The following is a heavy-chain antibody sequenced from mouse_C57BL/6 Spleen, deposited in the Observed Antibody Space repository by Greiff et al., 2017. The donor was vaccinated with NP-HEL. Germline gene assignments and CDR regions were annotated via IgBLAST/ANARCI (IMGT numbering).Heavy chain of an antibody. CDR1: GFNIKDYY. D-gene: IGHD2-2*01. J-gene: IGHJ4*01. CDR2: IDPEDGET. CDR3: GSRYGYDYAMDY. Sequence: VQLKESGVELVKPGASVKLSCTASGFNIKDYYMHWVKQRTEQGLEWIGRIDPEDGETKYAPKFQGKATITADTSSNTAYLQLSSLTSEDTAVYYCGSRYGYDYAMDYWGQGTSVTVSS. V-gene: IGHV14-2*01.